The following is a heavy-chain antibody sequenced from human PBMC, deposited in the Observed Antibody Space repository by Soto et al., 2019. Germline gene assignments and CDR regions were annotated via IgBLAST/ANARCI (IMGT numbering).Heavy chain of an antibody. CDR3: AKDRGEVDIVGATYYFDY. Sequence: PGGSLRLSFAACGFPFGNFQMSWVRQAAGKWLEWVAGISAGGDGTTYADSVKGLFTISRDNSKNTLYLQMNSLRAEDTALYYCAKDRGEVDIVGATYYFDYWGQGTLVTVYS. CDR2: ISAGGDGT. D-gene: IGHD1-26*01. V-gene: IGHV3-23*01. CDR1: GFPFGNFQ. J-gene: IGHJ4*02.